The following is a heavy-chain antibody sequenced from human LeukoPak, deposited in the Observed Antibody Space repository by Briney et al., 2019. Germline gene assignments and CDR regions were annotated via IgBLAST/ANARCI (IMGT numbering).Heavy chain of an antibody. V-gene: IGHV3-30*02. CDR2: IRYDGSNK. CDR3: AKDSTYYDSSGEGGY. Sequence: GGSLRLSCEASGFTFSISGMHWVRQAPGRGLEWVAFIRYDGSNKYYADSVKGRFTISRDNSKNTLYLQMNSLRAEDTAVYYCAKDSTYYDSSGEGGYWGQGTLVTVSS. CDR1: GFTFSISG. D-gene: IGHD3-22*01. J-gene: IGHJ4*02.